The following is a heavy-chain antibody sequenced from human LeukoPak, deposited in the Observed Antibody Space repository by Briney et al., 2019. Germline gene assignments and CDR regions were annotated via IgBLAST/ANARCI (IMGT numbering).Heavy chain of an antibody. CDR1: GGSFSGYY. D-gene: IGHD3-10*01. J-gene: IGHJ4*02. Sequence: PSETLSLTCAVYGGSFSGYYWGWIRQPPGKGLEWIGEINHSGSTNYNPSLKSRVTISVDTSKDQFSLKLSSVTAADTAVYYCARGQDYCVSGSYYNGGLDYWGQGTLVTVSS. V-gene: IGHV4-34*01. CDR3: ARGQDYCVSGSYYNGGLDY. CDR2: INHSGST.